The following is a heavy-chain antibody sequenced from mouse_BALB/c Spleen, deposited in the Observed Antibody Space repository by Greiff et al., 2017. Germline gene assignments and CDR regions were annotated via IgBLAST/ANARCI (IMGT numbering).Heavy chain of an antibody. CDR2: INPSTGYT. J-gene: IGHJ2*01. CDR1: GYTFTSYW. CDR3: ARDYGSSYVDY. Sequence: QVQLQQSGAELAKPGASVKMSCKASGYTFTSYWMHWVKQRPGQGLEWIGYINPSTGYTEYNQKFKDKATLTADKSSSTAYMQLSSLTSEDSAVYYCARDYGSSYVDYWGQGTTLTVAS. V-gene: IGHV1-7*01. D-gene: IGHD1-1*01.